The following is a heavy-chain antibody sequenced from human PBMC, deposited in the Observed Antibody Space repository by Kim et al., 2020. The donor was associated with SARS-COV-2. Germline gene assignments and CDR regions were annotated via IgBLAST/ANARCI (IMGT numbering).Heavy chain of an antibody. CDR1: GGSISSSSYY. V-gene: IGHV4-39*07. D-gene: IGHD1-26*01. CDR2: IYYSGST. CDR3: VAGGGAKTHDAFDI. J-gene: IGHJ3*02. Sequence: SETLSLTCTVSGGSISSSSYYWGWIRQPPGKGLEWIGSIYYSGSTYYNPSLKSRVTISVDTSKNQFSLKLSSVTAADTAVYYCVAGGGAKTHDAFDIWGQGTMVTVSS.